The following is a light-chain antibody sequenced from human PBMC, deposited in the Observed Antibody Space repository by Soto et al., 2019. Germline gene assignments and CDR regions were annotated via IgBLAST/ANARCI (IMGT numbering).Light chain of an antibody. Sequence: QTVVTQPPSVSGAPGQRVTISCTGSSSNIGAGFPVHWYQQLPGAAPKLLLYVNSNRPSGVPDRFSGSKSGTSASLAITGLQAEDEADYYCQSYDISRGGSGLFGTGTKVTVL. CDR3: QSYDISRGGSGL. J-gene: IGLJ1*01. CDR1: SSNIGAGFP. V-gene: IGLV1-40*01. CDR2: VNS.